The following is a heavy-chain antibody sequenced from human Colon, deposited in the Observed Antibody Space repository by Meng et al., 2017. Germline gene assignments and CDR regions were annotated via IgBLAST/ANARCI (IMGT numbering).Heavy chain of an antibody. Sequence: GESLKISCAASGFTFSRYWMHWLRQAPGRGLLWVSRITTDGSITDNADSVKGRFTVSRDNAKNTLYLQMNSLRAEDTAMYYCAREMVDLGQGTLVTVSS. CDR3: AREMVD. V-gene: IGHV3-74*01. J-gene: IGHJ4*02. CDR1: GFTFSRYW. D-gene: IGHD2-8*01. CDR2: ITTDGSIT.